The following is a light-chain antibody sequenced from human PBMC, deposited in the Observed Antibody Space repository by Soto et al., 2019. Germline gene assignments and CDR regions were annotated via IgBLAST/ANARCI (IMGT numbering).Light chain of an antibody. CDR3: QQHGQWPIA. Sequence: EIVMTQSPATLSVSPGERATLSCRASQSVSNDFLAWYQQKPGQAPRLLIYGISKRATDIPDRFSGSGSGTEFTLTISSLQPEDFATYYCQQHGQWPIAFGQGTRLEIK. J-gene: IGKJ5*01. V-gene: IGKV3D-15*01. CDR2: GIS. CDR1: QSVSNDF.